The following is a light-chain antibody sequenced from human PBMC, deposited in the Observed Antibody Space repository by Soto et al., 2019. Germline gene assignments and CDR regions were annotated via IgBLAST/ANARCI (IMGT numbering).Light chain of an antibody. CDR1: QSISSW. CDR2: DAS. CDR3: QQYNSYPST. J-gene: IGKJ3*01. Sequence: DIPMTQSPSTLSASVGDRVTITCRASQSISSWLAWYQQKPGKAPKLLIYDASSLESGVPSRFSGSGSGTEFTLTISSLQPDDFATYYCQQYNSYPSTFGPGTKVDIE. V-gene: IGKV1-5*01.